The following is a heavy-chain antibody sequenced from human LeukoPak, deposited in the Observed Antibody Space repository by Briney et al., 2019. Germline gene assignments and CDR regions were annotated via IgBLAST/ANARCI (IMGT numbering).Heavy chain of an antibody. J-gene: IGHJ3*01. D-gene: IGHD3-22*01. Sequence: GGSLRLACAASGFSFSSYTVNWVSQAPGKGLEWVSSIRSGSGYIYYADSVKGRFTISRDNAKNSLYLQMNSLRDEDTAVYYRARPESESSGSLGAFDVWGQGTMVTVSS. CDR3: ARPESESSGSLGAFDV. CDR2: IRSGSGYI. V-gene: IGHV3-21*01. CDR1: GFSFSSYT.